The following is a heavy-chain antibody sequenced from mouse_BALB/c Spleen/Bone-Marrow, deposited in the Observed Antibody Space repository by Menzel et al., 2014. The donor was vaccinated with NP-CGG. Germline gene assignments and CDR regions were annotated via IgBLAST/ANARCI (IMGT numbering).Heavy chain of an antibody. V-gene: IGHV7-3*02. Sequence: EVKVEESGGGLVQPGGSLRLSCATSGFTFTDYYMNWVRQPPGKALEWLGFIRNKANGYTTEYSASVKGRFTISRDNSQSILYLQMNTLRAGDSATYYCARDKGGILFDYWGQGTTLTVSS. J-gene: IGHJ2*01. CDR3: ARDKGGILFDY. CDR1: GFTFTDYY. D-gene: IGHD1-1*02. CDR2: IRNKANGYTT.